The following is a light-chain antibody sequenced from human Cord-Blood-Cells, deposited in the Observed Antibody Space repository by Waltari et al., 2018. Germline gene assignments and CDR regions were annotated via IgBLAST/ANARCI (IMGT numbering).Light chain of an antibody. CDR3: SSYTSSSTVV. CDR2: DVS. V-gene: IGLV2-14*01. Sequence: QSALTQPASVSGSPGQSITISCTGTSSDVGGYNYVSWYQRHPGKAPKLMIYDVSNRPSGVSNRFSGSKSGNTASLTISGLQADDEADYYCSSYTSSSTVVFGGGTKLAV. J-gene: IGLJ2*01. CDR1: SSDVGGYNY.